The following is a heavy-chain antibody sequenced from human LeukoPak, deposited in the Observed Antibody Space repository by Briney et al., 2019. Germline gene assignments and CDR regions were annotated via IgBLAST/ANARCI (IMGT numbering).Heavy chain of an antibody. CDR2: IRSKADNSAT. CDR3: TTNYDFWSGDENYFDS. Sequence: GGSLGLSCAASGFTFSGSAMHWVRQASGKGLEWVGRIRSKADNSATTYAASVKGRFTISRDDSKNTAYLQMNSLKTEDTAVYYCTTNYDFWSGDENYFDSWGQGPLVTVSS. CDR1: GFTFSGSA. V-gene: IGHV3-73*01. D-gene: IGHD3-3*01. J-gene: IGHJ4*02.